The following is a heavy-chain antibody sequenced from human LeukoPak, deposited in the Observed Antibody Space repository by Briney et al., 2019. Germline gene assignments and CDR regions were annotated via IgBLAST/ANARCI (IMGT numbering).Heavy chain of an antibody. Sequence: GGSLRLSCAASGFTFTSSNMNWVRQAPGEGLEWVSYISSSSTIYYADSVKGRFTISRDNAKNSLYLQMSSLRDEDTAVYYCARLTTLQAGYWGQGTLVTVSS. J-gene: IGHJ4*02. CDR3: ARLTTLQAGY. D-gene: IGHD4-11*01. CDR1: GFTFTSSN. CDR2: ISSSSTI. V-gene: IGHV3-48*02.